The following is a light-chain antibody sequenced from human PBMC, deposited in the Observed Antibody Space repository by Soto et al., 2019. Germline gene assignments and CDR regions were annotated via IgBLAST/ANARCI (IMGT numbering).Light chain of an antibody. V-gene: IGKV3-20*01. CDR2: GAS. CDR1: QSVSSNY. CDR3: QQYGSSPTWT. Sequence: EIVLTQSPGTLSLSPGERATLSCRASQSVSSNYLAWYQQKPGQAPRLLIYGASTRATGIPDRFSGSGSGTDFTLTISRLEPDDSAVYYCQQYGSSPTWTFGQGTKVDIK. J-gene: IGKJ1*01.